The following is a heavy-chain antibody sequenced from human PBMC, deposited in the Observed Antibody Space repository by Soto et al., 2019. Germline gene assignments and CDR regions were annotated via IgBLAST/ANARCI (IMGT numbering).Heavy chain of an antibody. V-gene: IGHV4-30-2*01. D-gene: IGHD3-3*01. J-gene: IGHJ6*02. CDR1: GGSISSGGYS. CDR2: IYHSGST. Sequence: SETLSLTCAVSGGSISSGGYSWSWIRQPPGKGLEWIGYIYHSGSTYYNPSLKSRVTISVDTSKNQFSLKLSSVTAADTAVYYCARDRITIFGVVTYYYGMDVWGQGTTVTVSS. CDR3: ARDRITIFGVVTYYYGMDV.